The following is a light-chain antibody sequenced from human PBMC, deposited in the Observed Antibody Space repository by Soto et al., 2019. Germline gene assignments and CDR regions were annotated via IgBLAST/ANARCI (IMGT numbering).Light chain of an antibody. CDR2: GAS. V-gene: IGKV3-20*01. J-gene: IGKJ2*01. Sequence: VLPQSPDTLSLSPGDRATLSCRASQSVQSIFLAWYQQKPGQAPRLLIYGASNRAAGIPERFSGSASGTEFTLTISRLEPDDSAVYYCQQYHDSPMNTFGQGTKLQIK. CDR3: QQYHDSPMNT. CDR1: QSVQSIF.